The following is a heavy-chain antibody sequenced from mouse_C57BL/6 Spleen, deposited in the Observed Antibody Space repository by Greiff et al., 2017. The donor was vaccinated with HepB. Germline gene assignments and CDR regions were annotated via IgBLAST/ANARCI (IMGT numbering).Heavy chain of an antibody. CDR1: GYAFSSSW. CDR2: IYPGDGDT. Sequence: QLQQSGPELVKPGASVKISCKASGYAFSSSWMNWVKQRPGKGLEWIGRIYPGDGDTNYNGKFKGKATLTADKSSSTAYMQLSSLTSEDSAVYFCAAPYYYGSSPWYFDVWGTGTTVTVSS. D-gene: IGHD1-1*01. CDR3: AAPYYYGSSPWYFDV. J-gene: IGHJ1*03. V-gene: IGHV1-82*01.